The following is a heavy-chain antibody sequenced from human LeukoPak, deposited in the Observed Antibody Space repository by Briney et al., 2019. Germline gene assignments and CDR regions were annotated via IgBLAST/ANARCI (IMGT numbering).Heavy chain of an antibody. CDR3: ARGRWPPLPTY. CDR2: SYYSGST. CDR1: GGSISSGDYC. D-gene: IGHD5-24*01. V-gene: IGHV4-30-4*01. J-gene: IGHJ4*02. Sequence: SETLSLTCTVSGGSISSGDYCWSWIRQSPGKGLEWIGYSYYSGSTYYNPSLKSRVTISVDTSKNQFSLKLSSVTAADAAVYYCARGRWPPLPTYWGQGTLVTVSS.